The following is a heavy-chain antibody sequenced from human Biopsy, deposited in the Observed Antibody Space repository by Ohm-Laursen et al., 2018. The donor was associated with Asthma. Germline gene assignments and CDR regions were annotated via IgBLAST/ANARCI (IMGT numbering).Heavy chain of an antibody. CDR3: ARDRAMISET. Sequence: TLSLTCLVSGGSISSDDYYWSWIRQAPGKGLEWIAYIYSSGDTYYSPSLKSRVSISLDTSKNQFSLRLTSVTAADTAVYYCARDRAMISETWGQGILVTVSS. D-gene: IGHD3-22*01. CDR2: IYSSGDT. J-gene: IGHJ5*02. V-gene: IGHV4-30-4*01. CDR1: GGSISSDDYY.